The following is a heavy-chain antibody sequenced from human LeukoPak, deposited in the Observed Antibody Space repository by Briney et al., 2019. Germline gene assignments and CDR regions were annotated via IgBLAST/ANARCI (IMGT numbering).Heavy chain of an antibody. J-gene: IGHJ4*02. CDR2: ISGSGGST. Sequence: GGSLRLSCTASGFTFSSYAMSWVRQAPGKGLEWVSSISGSGGSTYSADSVKGRFTISRDNSKNTLYLQMNSLRAEDTALYYCAKDRSCTNDICHGDFDYWGQGTLVTVSS. V-gene: IGHV3-23*01. CDR1: GFTFSSYA. D-gene: IGHD2-8*01. CDR3: AKDRSCTNDICHGDFDY.